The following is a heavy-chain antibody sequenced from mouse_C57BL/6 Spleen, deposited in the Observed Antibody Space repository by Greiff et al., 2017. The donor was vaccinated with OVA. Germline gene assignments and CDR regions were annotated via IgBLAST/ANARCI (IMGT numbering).Heavy chain of an antibody. CDR3: ASAEYYYGYFDY. CDR1: GYTFTDYY. Sequence: EVQLQQSGPELVKPGASVKISCKASGYTFTDYYMNWVKQSHGKSLEWIGDINPNNGGTSYNQKFKGKATLTVDKSSSTAYMELRSLTSEDSAVYYYASAEYYYGYFDYWGQGTTLTVSS. V-gene: IGHV1-26*01. J-gene: IGHJ2*01. D-gene: IGHD1-1*01. CDR2: INPNNGGT.